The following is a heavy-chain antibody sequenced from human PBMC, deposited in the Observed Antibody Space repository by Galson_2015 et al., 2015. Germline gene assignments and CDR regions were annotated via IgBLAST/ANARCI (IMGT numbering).Heavy chain of an antibody. J-gene: IGHJ6*02. D-gene: IGHD3-16*01. CDR2: IYPGDSDT. Sequence: QSGAEVKKPGESLTISCTTSGYNFPTFWITWVRQMPGEGLEWVGIIYPGDSDTRYSPSFKGQVSLSVDETINTAYLQWSSLKASASARYSGAKQGGGPTNYALDVWGQGTTVTVSS. CDR1: GYNFPTFW. CDR3: AKQGGGPTNYALDV. V-gene: IGHV5-51*01.